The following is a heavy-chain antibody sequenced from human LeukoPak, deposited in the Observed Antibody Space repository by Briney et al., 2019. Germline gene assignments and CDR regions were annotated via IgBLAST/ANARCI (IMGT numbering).Heavy chain of an antibody. J-gene: IGHJ6*02. D-gene: IGHD5-18*01. CDR2: IKQDGSEK. V-gene: IGHV3-7*01. CDR3: ARDHTAIYYGMDV. Sequence: GGSLRLSCAASGFNFSSYWMSWVRQAPGKGLEWVANIKQDGSEKYYVDSVKGRFTISRDNAKNSLYLQMNSLRAEDTAVYYCARDHTAIYYGMDVWGQGTTVTVSS. CDR1: GFNFSSYW.